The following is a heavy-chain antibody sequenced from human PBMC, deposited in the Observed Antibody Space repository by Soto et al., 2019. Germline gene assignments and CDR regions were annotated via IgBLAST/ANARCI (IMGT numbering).Heavy chain of an antibody. J-gene: IGHJ5*02. V-gene: IGHV3-21*01. CDR1: GFTFSSYS. D-gene: IGHD3-9*01. CDR2: ISSSSSYI. CDR3: ARDFLLRYFDWLPQFDP. Sequence: GGSLRLSCAASGFTFSSYSMNWVRQAPGKGLEWVSSISSSSSYIYYADSVKGRFTISRDNAKNSLYLQMNSLRAEDTAVYYCARDFLLRYFDWLPQFDPWGQGTLVTVSS.